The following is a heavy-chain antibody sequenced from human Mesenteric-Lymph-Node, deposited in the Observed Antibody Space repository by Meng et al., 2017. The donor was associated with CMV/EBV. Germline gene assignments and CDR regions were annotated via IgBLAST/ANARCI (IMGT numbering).Heavy chain of an antibody. CDR2: IRYDGSNE. V-gene: IGHV3-30*02. D-gene: IGHD2-2*01. CDR1: GFTFSSYS. CDR3: AKRFVVPGAIPDYYGMDV. Sequence: GGSLRLSCADSGFTFSSYSMNWVRQAPGKGLEWVAFIRYDGSNEYYADSVKGRFTISRDNSKNTLYLQMNSLRAEDTAVYYCAKRFVVPGAIPDYYGMDVWGQGTTVTVSS. J-gene: IGHJ6*02.